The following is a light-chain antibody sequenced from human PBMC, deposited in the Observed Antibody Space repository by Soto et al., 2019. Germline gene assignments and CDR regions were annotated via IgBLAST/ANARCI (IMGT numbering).Light chain of an antibody. Sequence: EIVLTQSPGTLSLSPGERATLSYRASQSVSSSYLAWYQQKPGQAPRLLIYGASSRATGIPDRFSGSGSEKDFTLTISRLEPEDFAVYYCQQSGSSPLTFGGGTKVEIK. J-gene: IGKJ4*01. CDR1: QSVSSSY. CDR3: QQSGSSPLT. V-gene: IGKV3-20*01. CDR2: GAS.